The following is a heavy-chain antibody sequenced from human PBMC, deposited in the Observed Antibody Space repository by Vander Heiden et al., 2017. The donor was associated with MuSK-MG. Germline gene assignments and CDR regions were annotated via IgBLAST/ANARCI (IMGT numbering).Heavy chain of an antibody. Sequence: NPSLKSRVTISVDTSKNQFSLKLSSVTAADTAVYYCARHLDYTYYDFWSGFGGKYYYYYMDVWGKGTTVTVSS. V-gene: IGHV4-59*08. J-gene: IGHJ6*03. D-gene: IGHD3-3*01. CDR3: ARHLDYTYYDFWSGFGGKYYYYYMDV.